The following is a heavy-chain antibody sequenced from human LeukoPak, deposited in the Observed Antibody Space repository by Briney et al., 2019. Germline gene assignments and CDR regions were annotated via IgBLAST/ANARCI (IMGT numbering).Heavy chain of an antibody. CDR3: ARDMGRSAAAGDRSYYYYYYMDV. D-gene: IGHD6-13*01. J-gene: IGHJ6*03. CDR2: IIPIFGTA. CDR1: GGTFSSYA. Sequence: ASVKVSCKASGGTFSSYAISWVRQAPGQGLEWMGGIIPIFGTANYAQKFQGRVTITADKSTSTAYMELSSLRSEDTAVYFCARDMGRSAAAGDRSYYYYYYMDVWGKGTTVTVSS. V-gene: IGHV1-69*06.